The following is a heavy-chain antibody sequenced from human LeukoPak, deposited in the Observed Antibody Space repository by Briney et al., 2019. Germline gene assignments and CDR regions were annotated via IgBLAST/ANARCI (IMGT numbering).Heavy chain of an antibody. CDR2: ISGSGGST. J-gene: IGHJ4*02. CDR1: GFTFSSYA. D-gene: IGHD3-10*01. Sequence: PGGSLRLSCAASGFTFSSYAMSWVRQAPGKGLEWVSAISGSGGSTYYADTVKGRFTISRDNSKNTLYLQMNSLRAEDTAVYYCGGSGSYYNNDYWGQGTLVTVSS. CDR3: GGSGSYYNNDY. V-gene: IGHV3-23*01.